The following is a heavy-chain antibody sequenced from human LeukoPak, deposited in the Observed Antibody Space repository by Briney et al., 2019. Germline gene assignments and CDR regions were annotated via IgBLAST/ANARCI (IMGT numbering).Heavy chain of an antibody. J-gene: IGHJ5*02. Sequence: GGSPRLSCAASGLHFSGTAMSWVRQAPGKGLEWVSAISHDGMNAYYADSVKGRFTISRDNSKKTVSLEMNSLTAADTGVYYCAKDGAQYSSGPECDPRGQGALVTVSP. V-gene: IGHV3-23*01. CDR2: ISHDGMNA. CDR1: GLHFSGTA. CDR3: AKDGAQYSSGPECDP. D-gene: IGHD6-19*01.